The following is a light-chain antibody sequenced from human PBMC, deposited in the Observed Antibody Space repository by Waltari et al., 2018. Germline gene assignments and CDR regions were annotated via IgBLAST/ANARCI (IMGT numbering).Light chain of an antibody. CDR1: HPRGYS. CDR2: GKN. J-gene: IGLJ2*01. V-gene: IGLV3-19*01. Sequence: SSELTQDPAVSVAMGQTVSITCQGTHPRGYSASWYQQRPGQAPILVIYGKNSRPSGVPDRFSGSSSDNTASLTITGAQAEDEATYYCHSRDASGVGGSFGGGTKLTVL. CDR3: HSRDASGVGGS.